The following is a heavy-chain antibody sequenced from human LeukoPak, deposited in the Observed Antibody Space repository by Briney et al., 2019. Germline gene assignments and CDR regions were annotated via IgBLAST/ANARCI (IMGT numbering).Heavy chain of an antibody. V-gene: IGHV3-7*03. CDR2: IKQDGSEK. Sequence: GGSLRLSCAASGFTFSSYWMRWVRQAPGKGLEWVANIKQDGSEKYYVDSVKGRFTISRDNAKNSLYLQMNSLRAEDTAVYYCARDRAVRGQYGMDVWGKGTTVTVSS. D-gene: IGHD3-10*01. CDR1: GFTFSSYW. CDR3: ARDRAVRGQYGMDV. J-gene: IGHJ6*04.